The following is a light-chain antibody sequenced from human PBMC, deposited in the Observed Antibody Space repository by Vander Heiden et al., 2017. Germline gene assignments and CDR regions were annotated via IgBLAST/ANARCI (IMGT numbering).Light chain of an antibody. CDR3: AAWDDSLSGWV. CDR1: STNIGRNY. J-gene: IGLJ3*02. CDR2: RNN. V-gene: IGLV1-47*01. Sequence: SLLPHPPSSSSPPPLRDTIAGTGSSTNIGRNYVYWYQQLPGTAPKHLIYRNNQRPSGVPDRFSGSKSGTSASLAISGLRSEDEADYYCAAWDDSLSGWVFGGGTKLTVL.